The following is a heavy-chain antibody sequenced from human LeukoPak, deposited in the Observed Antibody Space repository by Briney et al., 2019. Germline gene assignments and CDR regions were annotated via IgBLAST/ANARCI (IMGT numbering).Heavy chain of an antibody. D-gene: IGHD3-3*01. CDR2: ISGNTRYI. Sequence: PGGSLRLSCEASGFTFTTYSMTWVRQAPGKGPEWVSSISGNTRYIYYADSVRGRFTISRDNAKNSLYLQMDSLRAEDTAVYYCARPDYDYWTGSPGGHYMDVWGKGTTVTVSS. CDR1: GFTFTTYS. J-gene: IGHJ6*03. V-gene: IGHV3-21*01. CDR3: ARPDYDYWTGSPGGHYMDV.